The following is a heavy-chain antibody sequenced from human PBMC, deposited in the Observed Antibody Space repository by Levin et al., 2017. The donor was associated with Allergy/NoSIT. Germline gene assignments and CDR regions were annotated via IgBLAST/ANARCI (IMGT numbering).Heavy chain of an antibody. CDR3: ARIGKQPTRPNIDY. J-gene: IGHJ4*02. Sequence: SETLSLTCTVSGGSISSSSYYWGWIRQPPGKGLEWIGSIYYSGSTYYNPSLKSRVTISVDTSKNQFSLKLSSVTAADTAVYYCARIGKQPTRPNIDYWGQGTLVTVSS. D-gene: IGHD6-13*01. CDR2: IYYSGST. V-gene: IGHV4-39*01. CDR1: GGSISSSSYY.